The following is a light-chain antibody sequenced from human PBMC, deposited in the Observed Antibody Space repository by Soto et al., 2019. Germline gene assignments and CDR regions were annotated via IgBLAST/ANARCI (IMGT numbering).Light chain of an antibody. CDR3: QQYGSSPPT. V-gene: IGKV3-20*01. CDR1: QTVNSNY. Sequence: EIVLTQSPGTLSLSPGERGTLSCMASQTVNSNYLAWYQRKPGQAPRLLIYGASNRATDIPHRFSGSGSGTVFTLTITRLEPEEFAVYYCQQYGSSPPTFGQGTKVKIK. J-gene: IGKJ1*01. CDR2: GAS.